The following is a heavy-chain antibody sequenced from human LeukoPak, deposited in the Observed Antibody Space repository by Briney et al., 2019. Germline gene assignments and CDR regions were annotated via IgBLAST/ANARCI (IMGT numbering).Heavy chain of an antibody. J-gene: IGHJ4*02. CDR1: GGSISSHY. Sequence: SETLSLTCTVSGGSISSHYWSWIRQPPGKGLEWIGYIYYSGSTNYNPSLKSRVTIPVDTSKNQFSLKLSSVTAADTAVYYCARVKTYYYDSSGYFDYWGQGTLVTVSS. CDR2: IYYSGST. V-gene: IGHV4-59*11. CDR3: ARVKTYYYDSSGYFDY. D-gene: IGHD3-22*01.